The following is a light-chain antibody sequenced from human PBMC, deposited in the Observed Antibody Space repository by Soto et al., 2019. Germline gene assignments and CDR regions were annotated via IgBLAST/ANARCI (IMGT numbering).Light chain of an antibody. J-gene: IGKJ1*01. Sequence: EIVLTQSPGTLSLSPGERATLSCRASQSVTSTYLAWYQQQPGQAPRLLIYGASSRATGIPDRFSGSGSGTDFTLTITSLESEDFAVYYCQQYGSSPPWTFGQGTKVEIK. CDR2: GAS. CDR1: QSVTSTY. CDR3: QQYGSSPPWT. V-gene: IGKV3-20*01.